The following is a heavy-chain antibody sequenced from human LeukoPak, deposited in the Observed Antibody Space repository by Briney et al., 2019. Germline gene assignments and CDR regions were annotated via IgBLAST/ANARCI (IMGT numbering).Heavy chain of an antibody. CDR3: AKDDGITMVLGS. V-gene: IGHV3-23*01. CDR2: IRGGGST. D-gene: IGHD3-10*01. Sequence: GGSLRLSCAASGFTFSSYAMSWVRQPPGKGLEWVSAIRGGGSTFYADSVKGRFTISRDNSKNTLYLQMNSLRGDDTALYYCAKDDGITMVLGSWGQGTLVTVSS. J-gene: IGHJ5*02. CDR1: GFTFSSYA.